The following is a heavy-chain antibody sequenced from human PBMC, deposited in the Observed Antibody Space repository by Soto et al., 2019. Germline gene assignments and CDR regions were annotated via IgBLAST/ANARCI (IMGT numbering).Heavy chain of an antibody. Sequence: QVQLVESGGGVVQPGRSLRLSCAASGFTFSSYGMHWVRQAPGKGLEWVAVTSYDGSNKYYADSVKGRFTISRDNSKNTLYLQMNCLGAEDTAVYYWAKSPPRCVDVVAATPFAYWGQGTLVTVSS. V-gene: IGHV3-30*18. J-gene: IGHJ4*02. CDR3: AKSPPRCVDVVAATPFAY. D-gene: IGHD2-15*01. CDR2: TSYDGSNK. CDR1: GFTFSSYG.